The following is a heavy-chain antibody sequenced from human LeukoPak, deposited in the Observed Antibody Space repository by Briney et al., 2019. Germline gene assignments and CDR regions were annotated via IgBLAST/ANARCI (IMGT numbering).Heavy chain of an antibody. CDR2: ISGSGGST. D-gene: IGHD3-22*01. J-gene: IGHJ4*02. CDR1: GFTFSSYA. V-gene: IGHV3-23*01. Sequence: ESLRLSCAASGFTFSSYAMTWVRQAPGKGLEWVSAISGSGGSTYYADSVKGRFTISRDNSKNTLYLQMNSLRAEDTAVYYCAKDDSSGYYSTVWGQGTLVTVSS. CDR3: AKDDSSGYYSTV.